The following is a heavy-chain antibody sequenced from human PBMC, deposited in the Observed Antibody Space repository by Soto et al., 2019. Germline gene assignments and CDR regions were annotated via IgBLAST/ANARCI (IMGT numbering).Heavy chain of an antibody. V-gene: IGHV5-51*01. CDR1: GYSFTSYW. CDR3: ARGNYYGSGSYYNWFDP. J-gene: IGHJ5*02. Sequence: GESLKISCKGSGYSFTSYWIGWVRQMPGKGLEWMGIIYPGDSDTRYSPSFQGQVTISADKSISTAYLQWSSLKASDTATYYCARGNYYGSGSYYNWFDPWGQGTLVTVSS. D-gene: IGHD3-10*01. CDR2: IYPGDSDT.